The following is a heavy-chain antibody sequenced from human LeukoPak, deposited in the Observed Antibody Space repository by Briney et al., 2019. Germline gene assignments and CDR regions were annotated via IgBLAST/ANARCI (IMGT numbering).Heavy chain of an antibody. CDR2: IYYSGST. V-gene: IGHV4-59*01. J-gene: IGHJ6*02. D-gene: IGHD5-24*01. CDR3: ARGHGYNFGYYYYGMDV. CDR1: GGSISSYY. Sequence: SETLSLTCTGSGGSISSYYWSWIRQPPGKGLEWIGYIYYSGSTNYNPSLKSRVTISVDTSKNQFSLKLSSVTAADTAVYYCARGHGYNFGYYYYGMDVWGQGTTVTVSS.